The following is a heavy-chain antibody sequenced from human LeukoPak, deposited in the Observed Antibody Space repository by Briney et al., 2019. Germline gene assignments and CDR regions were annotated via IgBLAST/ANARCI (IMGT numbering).Heavy chain of an antibody. CDR1: GFPLSTSGMC. CDR2: IDWDDDK. CDR3: ARAFPTVTTFDY. V-gene: IGHV2-70*11. J-gene: IGHJ4*02. D-gene: IGHD4-17*01. Sequence: SGPTLVNPTQTLTLTCTFSGFPLSTSGMCVSWIRQPPGKALEWLARIDWDDDKYYNTSLKTRLTISKDTSKNQVVLTMTNMDPVDTATYYCARAFPTVTTFDYWGQGTLVTVSS.